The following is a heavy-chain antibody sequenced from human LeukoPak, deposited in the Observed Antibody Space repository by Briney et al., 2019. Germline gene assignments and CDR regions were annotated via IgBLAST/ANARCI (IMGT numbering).Heavy chain of an antibody. J-gene: IGHJ4*02. D-gene: IGHD4-17*01. CDR3: ARLNYGDYGFFDY. CDR1: GFTFSTYS. CDR2: ISASDSTT. Sequence: GGSLRLSCAASGFTFSTYSMTWVRQAPGKGLEWVSCISASDSTTYYADSVKGRFTISRDNAKNSLYLQMNSLRAEDTAVYYCARLNYGDYGFFDYWGQGTLVTVSS. V-gene: IGHV3-48*01.